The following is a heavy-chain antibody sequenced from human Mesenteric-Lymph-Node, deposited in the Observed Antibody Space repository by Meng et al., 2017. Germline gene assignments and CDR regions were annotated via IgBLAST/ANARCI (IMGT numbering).Heavy chain of an antibody. V-gene: IGHV4-30-4*01. CDR2: IYNSGST. CDR3: ARGQKGYFDL. CDR1: GVSISSSNYY. J-gene: IGHJ2*01. Sequence: QVPLPGSGPGLVKPSQPLSLTCTFSGVSISSSNYYWSWIRQPPGKGLEWSGHIYNSGSTYYNPSLKSRITISVDTSKNQFSLKLSSVTAADTAVYYCARGQKGYFDLWGRGTLVTVSS.